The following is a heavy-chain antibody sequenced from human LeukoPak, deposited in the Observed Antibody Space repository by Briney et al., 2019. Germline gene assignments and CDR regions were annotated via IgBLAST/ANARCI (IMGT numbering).Heavy chain of an antibody. CDR1: GFTFSNYW. CDR3: ARDGDITPTDV. V-gene: IGHV3-33*08. J-gene: IGHJ6*02. D-gene: IGHD2-15*01. Sequence: GGSLRLSCAASGFTFSNYWMNWVRQAPGKGLEWVAVIWYDGSNKYYADSVKGRFTISRDNSKNTLYLQMNSLRAEDTAVYYCARDGDITPTDVWGQGTTVTVSS. CDR2: IWYDGSNK.